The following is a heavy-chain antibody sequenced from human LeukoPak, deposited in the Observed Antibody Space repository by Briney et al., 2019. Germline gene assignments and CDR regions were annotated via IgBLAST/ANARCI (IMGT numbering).Heavy chain of an antibody. Sequence: ASVKVSCKASGYTFTGYYMHWVRQAPGQGLEWMGWINPNSGGTNCAQKFQGRVTMTRDTSISTAYMELSRLRSDDTAVYYCASTSGSYYWFDPWGQGTLVTVSS. CDR3: ASTSGSYYWFDP. J-gene: IGHJ5*02. CDR2: INPNSGGT. CDR1: GYTFTGYY. D-gene: IGHD1-26*01. V-gene: IGHV1-2*02.